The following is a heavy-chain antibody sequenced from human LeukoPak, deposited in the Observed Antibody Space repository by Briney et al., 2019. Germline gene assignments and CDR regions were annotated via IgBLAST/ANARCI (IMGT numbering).Heavy chain of an antibody. V-gene: IGHV1-69*05. J-gene: IGHJ6*03. CDR1: GGTFSSYA. D-gene: IGHD6-19*01. CDR3: ARRSAVAGILDYYYYYMDV. CDR2: IIPIFGTA. Sequence: SVKVSCKASGGTFSSYAISWVRQAPGQGLEWMGGIIPIFGTANYAQKFQGRVTITTDESTSTAYMELSSLRSEDTAVYYCARRSAVAGILDYYYYYMDVWGKGTTVTVSS.